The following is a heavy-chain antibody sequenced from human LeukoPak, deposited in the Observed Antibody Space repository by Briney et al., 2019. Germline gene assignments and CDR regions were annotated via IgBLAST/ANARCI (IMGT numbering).Heavy chain of an antibody. V-gene: IGHV1-2*02. J-gene: IGHJ6*03. D-gene: IGHD4-17*01. Sequence: ASVKVSCKASGYTFTGYYMHWVRQAPGQGLEWMGWINPNSGGTNYAQKFQGRVTMTRDTSISTAYMELSRLRSDDTAVYYCARGNYSDDYYYYYYMDVWGKGTTVTVSS. CDR1: GYTFTGYY. CDR2: INPNSGGT. CDR3: ARGNYSDDYYYYYYMDV.